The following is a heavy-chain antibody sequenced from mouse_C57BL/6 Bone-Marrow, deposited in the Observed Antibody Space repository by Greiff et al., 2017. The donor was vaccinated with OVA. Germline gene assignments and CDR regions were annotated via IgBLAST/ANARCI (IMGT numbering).Heavy chain of an antibody. CDR2: IDPSDSYT. Sequence: QVQLQQPGAELVMPGASVKLSCKASGYTFTSYWMHWVKQRPGQGLEWIGVIDPSDSYTNYNQKFKGKSTLTVDKSSSPAYMQLSSLTSEDSAVYYCARPTRQLRDYYAMDYWGQGTSVTVSS. V-gene: IGHV1-69*01. J-gene: IGHJ4*01. CDR1: GYTFTSYW. D-gene: IGHD3-2*02. CDR3: ARPTRQLRDYYAMDY.